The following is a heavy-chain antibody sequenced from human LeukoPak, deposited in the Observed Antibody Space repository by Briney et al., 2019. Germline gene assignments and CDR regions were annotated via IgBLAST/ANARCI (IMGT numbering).Heavy chain of an antibody. CDR1: GYSISSGYY. CDR2: IFHSGST. Sequence: SETLSLTCAVSGYSISSGYYWGWIRQPPGKGLEWIGSIFHSGSTYYNPSLKSRVNMSVDTSKNQISLKLSSVTAADTAVYYCARASGSYGSGSYYYGMDVWGKGTTVTVSS. CDR3: ARASGSYGSGSYYYGMDV. V-gene: IGHV4-38-2*01. J-gene: IGHJ6*04. D-gene: IGHD3-10*01.